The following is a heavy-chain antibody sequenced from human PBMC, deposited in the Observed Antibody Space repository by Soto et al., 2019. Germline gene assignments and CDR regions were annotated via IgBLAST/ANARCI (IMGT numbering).Heavy chain of an antibody. V-gene: IGHV4-31*03. J-gene: IGHJ6*02. Sequence: QVQLQESGPGLVKPSQTLSLTCTVSGGSISSSGYYWSWIRQHPGKGLEWIGYIYYSGSTYYNPSLKSRVTISVDTSKNQFSLKLSSVTAADTAVYYCARDPKDYYYYGMDVWGQGTTVTVSS. CDR2: IYYSGST. CDR3: ARDPKDYYYYGMDV. CDR1: GGSISSSGYY.